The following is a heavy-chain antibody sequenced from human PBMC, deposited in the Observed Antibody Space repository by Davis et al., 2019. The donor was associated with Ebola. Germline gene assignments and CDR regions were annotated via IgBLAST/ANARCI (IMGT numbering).Heavy chain of an antibody. CDR1: GGTFSSYA. Sequence: AASVKVSCKASGGTFSSYAISWVRQAPGQGLEWMGGIIPIFGTANYAQKFQGRVTITADESTSTAYMELSSLRSEDTAVYYCARDREVVITYGGDNWYFDLWGRGTLVTVSS. J-gene: IGHJ2*01. V-gene: IGHV1-69*13. CDR3: ARDREVVITYGGDNWYFDL. D-gene: IGHD3-22*01. CDR2: IIPIFGTA.